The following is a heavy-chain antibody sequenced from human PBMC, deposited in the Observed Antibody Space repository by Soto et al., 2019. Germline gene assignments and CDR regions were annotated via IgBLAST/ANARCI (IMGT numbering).Heavy chain of an antibody. V-gene: IGHV3-7*01. D-gene: IGHD2-15*01. CDR2: IKQDGSEI. CDR3: AREGRGYCSRNTCPGI. CDR1: GFTFSSSS. J-gene: IGHJ4*02. Sequence: EVQLVESGGGLVQPGGSLRLSCAASGFTFSSSSMSWFRQAPGKGLEWVANIKQDGSEIHYVDSVKGRFTISRDNGKNLLYLQMNSLRGEDTAVYYCAREGRGYCSRNTCPGIWGRGTLVTVSS.